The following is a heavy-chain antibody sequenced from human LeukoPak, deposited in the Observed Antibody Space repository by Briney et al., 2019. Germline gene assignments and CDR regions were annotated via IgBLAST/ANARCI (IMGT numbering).Heavy chain of an antibody. J-gene: IGHJ4*02. V-gene: IGHV4-34*01. CDR3: ARGWDGIAVAGSFDY. CDR1: GGSFSGYY. D-gene: IGHD6-19*01. CDR2: INHSGST. Sequence: SEALSLTCAVYGGSFSGYYWSWIRQPPGKGLEWIGEINHSGSTNYNPSLKSRVTISVDTSKNQFSLKLSSVTAADTAVYFCARGWDGIAVAGSFDYWGQGTLVTVSS.